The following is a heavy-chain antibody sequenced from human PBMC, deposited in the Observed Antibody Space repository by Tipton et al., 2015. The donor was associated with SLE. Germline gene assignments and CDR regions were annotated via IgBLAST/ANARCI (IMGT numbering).Heavy chain of an antibody. V-gene: IGHV4-59*12. Sequence: TLSLTCTVSGGSISSYYWSWIRQPPGKGLEWIGEVDPSGSTNYNPSLRSRVTISIDTSKNQFSLRLKSVTAADTAVYYCAGAAPGVQGVNDAFDIWGQGTMVTVSS. D-gene: IGHD3-10*01. CDR2: VDPSGST. CDR1: GGSISSYY. CDR3: AGAAPGVQGVNDAFDI. J-gene: IGHJ3*02.